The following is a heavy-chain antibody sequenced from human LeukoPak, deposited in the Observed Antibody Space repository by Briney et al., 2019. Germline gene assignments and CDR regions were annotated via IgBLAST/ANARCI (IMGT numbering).Heavy chain of an antibody. CDR3: ARDGNCRVPDGY. V-gene: IGHV3-30*02. J-gene: IGHJ4*02. Sequence: PGGSLRLSCAASGFTFSNYGMHWVRQAPGKGLEWVAFIRYDGSNEYYADSVKGRFNIFRDNSKNTVYLQMNSLRTEDTAVYSCARDGNCRVPDGYWGQGSLVTVSS. CDR2: IRYDGSNE. CDR1: GFTFSNYG. D-gene: IGHD1-1*01.